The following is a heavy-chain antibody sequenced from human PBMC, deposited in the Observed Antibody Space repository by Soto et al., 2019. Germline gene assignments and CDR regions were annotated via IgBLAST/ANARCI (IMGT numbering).Heavy chain of an antibody. CDR2: IYYSGST. CDR1: GDSISTYY. CDR3: ARRYGGNFDY. D-gene: IGHD3-16*01. Sequence: SETLSLTCTVSGDSISTYYWSWIRQPPGKGLEWIGYIYYSGSTNYDPSLKSRVTISVDTSKNQFSLKLSSVTAADTAVYYCARRYGGNFDYWGQGTLVTVSS. V-gene: IGHV4-59*01. J-gene: IGHJ4*02.